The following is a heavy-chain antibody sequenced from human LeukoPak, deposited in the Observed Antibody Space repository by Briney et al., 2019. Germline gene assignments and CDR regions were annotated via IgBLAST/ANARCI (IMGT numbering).Heavy chain of an antibody. V-gene: IGHV4-61*02. Sequence: SETLSLTCTVSGGSISSGSSYWSWIRQPAGKGLEWIGRIYTSGSTDYNPSLKSRVTISVDTSKNQFSLNLSSVTAADTAVYYCAPGEGAIIPWGQGTPVTVSS. CDR1: GGSISSGSSY. D-gene: IGHD1-26*01. CDR3: APGEGAIIP. J-gene: IGHJ5*02. CDR2: IYTSGST.